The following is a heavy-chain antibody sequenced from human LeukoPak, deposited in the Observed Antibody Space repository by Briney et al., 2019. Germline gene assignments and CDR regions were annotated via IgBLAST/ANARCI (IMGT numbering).Heavy chain of an antibody. CDR2: IYYSGST. J-gene: IGHJ4*02. Sequence: PSETLSLTCTVSGGSISGSHWSWIRQPPGKGLEWIGYIYYSGSTNYNPSLKSRVTISVDTSKNQFSLKLSSVTAADTAVYYCAAQYYYDSSGYYSGLFDYWGQGTLVTVSS. V-gene: IGHV4-59*01. CDR1: GGSISGSH. D-gene: IGHD3-22*01. CDR3: AAQYYYDSSGYYSGLFDY.